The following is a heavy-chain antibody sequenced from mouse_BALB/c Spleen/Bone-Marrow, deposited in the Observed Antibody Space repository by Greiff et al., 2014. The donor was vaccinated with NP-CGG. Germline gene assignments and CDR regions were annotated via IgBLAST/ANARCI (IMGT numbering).Heavy chain of an antibody. CDR3: ARGDWAWFVY. CDR2: INPDSSTI. Sequence: VQLKESGGGRVQPGGSLKLSCAASGFDFSRYWMSWVRQAPGKGLEWIGEINPDSSTINYTPSLKDKFIISRDNAKNTLYLQMSKVRSEDTALYYCARGDWAWFVYWGQGTLVTVSA. V-gene: IGHV4-1*02. CDR1: GFDFSRYW. D-gene: IGHD4-1*01. J-gene: IGHJ3*01.